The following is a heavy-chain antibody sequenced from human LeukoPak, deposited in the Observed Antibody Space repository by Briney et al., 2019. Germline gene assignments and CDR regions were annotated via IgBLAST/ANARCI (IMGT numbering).Heavy chain of an antibody. CDR3: ARTCGGASLETYDAFDI. J-gene: IGHJ3*02. CDR1: GYSISSGYY. D-gene: IGHD2-21*01. CDR2: IYHSGST. V-gene: IGHV4-38-2*02. Sequence: SETLSLTCTVSGYSISSGYYWGWIRQPPGKGLEWIGSIYHSGSTYYNPSLKSRVTISVDTSKNQFSLKLSSVTAADTAVYYCARTCGGASLETYDAFDIWGQGTMVTVSS.